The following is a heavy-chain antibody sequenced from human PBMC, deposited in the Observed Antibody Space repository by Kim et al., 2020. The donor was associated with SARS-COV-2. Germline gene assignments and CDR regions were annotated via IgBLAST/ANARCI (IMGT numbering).Heavy chain of an antibody. CDR2: LFHSGST. CDR1: GYSITSGYY. V-gene: IGHV4-38-2*02. Sequence: SETLSLTCSVSGYSITSGYYWAWIRQPPGKGLQWIGNLFHSGSTYYTPSLKSRVTTSLDTSRNQFSLNLTSVTVADTAVYYCARVHTSSWEIDYWGQGT. D-gene: IGHD6-13*01. J-gene: IGHJ4*02. CDR3: ARVHTSSWEIDY.